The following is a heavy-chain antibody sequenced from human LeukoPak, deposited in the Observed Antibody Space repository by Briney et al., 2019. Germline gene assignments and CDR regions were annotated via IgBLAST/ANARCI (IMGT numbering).Heavy chain of an antibody. V-gene: IGHV3-7*01. CDR2: INQDGSDK. CDR3: ARDPGRTDH. Sequence: GGSLRLSCAASGFTFSSYWMSWVRQAPGKGLEWVANINQDGSDKYYVDSVMGRFTISRDNAKNSLYLQMNSLRVEDTAVYYCARDPGRTDHWGQGTLVTVSS. J-gene: IGHJ4*02. CDR1: GFTFSSYW.